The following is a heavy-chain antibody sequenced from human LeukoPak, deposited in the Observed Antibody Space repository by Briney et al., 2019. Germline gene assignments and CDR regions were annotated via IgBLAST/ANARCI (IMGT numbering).Heavy chain of an antibody. CDR3: AKTRDGTGNYPYFDN. J-gene: IGHJ4*02. CDR1: GFTFNSYE. D-gene: IGHD3-10*01. Sequence: GGSLRLSCAASGFTFNSYEMNWVRQAPGKGLEWVSHISSSGSNIYYADSVKGRFTISRDNAKNSLYLQMSILRVEDTAVYYCAKTRDGTGNYPYFDNWGQGTLVTVSS. V-gene: IGHV3-48*03. CDR2: ISSSGSNI.